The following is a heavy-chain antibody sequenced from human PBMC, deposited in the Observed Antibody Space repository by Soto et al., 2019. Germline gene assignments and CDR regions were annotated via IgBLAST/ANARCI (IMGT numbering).Heavy chain of an antibody. D-gene: IGHD2-2*01. CDR2: IIPIFGTA. Sequence: QVQLVQSGAEVKKPGSSVKVSCKASGGTFSSYAISWVRQAPGQGLEWMGGIIPIFGTANYAQKFQGRVTITEDESRSIADRERRSLGAVDTAVYCRAREGWDIVVVPPGIPRGAFDIRGKATMVTFSS. V-gene: IGHV1-69*01. CDR3: AREGWDIVVVPPGIPRGAFDI. J-gene: IGHJ3*02. CDR1: GGTFSSYA.